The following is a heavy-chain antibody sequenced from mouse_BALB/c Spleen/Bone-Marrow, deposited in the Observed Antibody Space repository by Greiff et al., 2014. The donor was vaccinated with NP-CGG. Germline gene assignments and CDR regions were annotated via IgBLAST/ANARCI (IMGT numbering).Heavy chain of an antibody. D-gene: IGHD1-1*01. V-gene: IGHV2-6-7*01. J-gene: IGHJ1*01. CDR1: GFSLTAYG. CDR2: IWGDGST. Sequence: VQRVESGPGLVAPSQSLSITCTVSGFSLTAYGLNWVRQPPGKGLEWLGVIWGDGSTDYNSALKSRLSISKGNSKSQVFLKMNSLQTDDTARYYCARGSFLYYGGSYWYFDVWGAGTTVTVSS. CDR3: ARGSFLYYGGSYWYFDV.